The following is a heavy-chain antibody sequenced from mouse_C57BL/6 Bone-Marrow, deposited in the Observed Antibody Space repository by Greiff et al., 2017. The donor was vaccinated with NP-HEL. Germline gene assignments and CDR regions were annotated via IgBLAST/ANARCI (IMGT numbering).Heavy chain of an antibody. D-gene: IGHD1-1*01. V-gene: IGHV1-69*01. J-gene: IGHJ4*01. CDR3: ARGATVVADYAMDY. CDR2: IDPSDSYT. Sequence: VQLQQPGAELVMPGASVKLSCKASGYTFTSYWMHWVKQRPGQGLEWIGEIDPSDSYTNYNQKFKGKSTLTVDKSSSAAYMQLSSLTSEDSAVYYGARGATVVADYAMDYWGQGTSVTVSS. CDR1: GYTFTSYW.